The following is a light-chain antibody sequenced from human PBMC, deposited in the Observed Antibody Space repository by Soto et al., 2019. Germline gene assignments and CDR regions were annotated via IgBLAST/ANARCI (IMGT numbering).Light chain of an antibody. CDR2: RNN. V-gene: IGLV1-47*01. CDR1: SSNIGSNY. Sequence: QSVLTQPPSASGTHGQRVTISCSGSSSNIGSNYVYWYQQLPGTAPKLLIYRNNQRPSGVPDRFSGSKSGTSASLAISGLRSEDEADYYCAAWDDSLSGPHVVFGGGTKLTVL. CDR3: AAWDDSLSGPHVV. J-gene: IGLJ2*01.